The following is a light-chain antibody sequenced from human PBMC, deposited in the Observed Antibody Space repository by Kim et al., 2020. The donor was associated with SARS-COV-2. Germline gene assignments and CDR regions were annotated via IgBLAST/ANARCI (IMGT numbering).Light chain of an antibody. CDR2: AAS. CDR1: PGISNC. J-gene: IGKJ1*01. Sequence: GDGATITCRASPGISNCLAWYQQKPRKVPKLLIYAASTLQSGVPSRFSGSGSGTDFTLTISSLQPEDVATYYCQKYNSAPRTFGQGTKVDIK. CDR3: QKYNSAPRT. V-gene: IGKV1-27*01.